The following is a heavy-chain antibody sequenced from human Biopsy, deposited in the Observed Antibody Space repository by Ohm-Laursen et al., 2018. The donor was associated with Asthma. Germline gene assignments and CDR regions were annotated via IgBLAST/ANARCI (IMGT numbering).Heavy chain of an antibody. CDR1: GGTFSSNS. Sequence: ASSVNVSCKASGGTFSSNSINWVRQAPGQGLEWMGRIIPIFGPTNYAQKFQGRVTISADDSTSTAYMELSSLSSEDTALYYCARGPEYVRSSGALDYWGQGTLVTVSS. CDR3: ARGPEYVRSSGALDY. V-gene: IGHV1-69*15. J-gene: IGHJ4*02. CDR2: IIPIFGPT. D-gene: IGHD2-2*01.